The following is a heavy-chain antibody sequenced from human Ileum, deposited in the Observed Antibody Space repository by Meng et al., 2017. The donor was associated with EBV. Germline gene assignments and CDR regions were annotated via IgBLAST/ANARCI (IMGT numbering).Heavy chain of an antibody. CDR2: IYYSGST. V-gene: IGHV4-59*08. CDR1: GGSISSYY. D-gene: IGHD2-15*01. J-gene: IGHJ4*02. Sequence: QVQLQEPGPGPVKPSETLSLTCTVSGGSISSYYWSWIRQPPGKGLEWIWYIYYSGSTNYNPSLKSRVTISVDTSKNQFSLNLSSVTAADTAVYYCARGGWSLDYWGQGTLVTVSS. CDR3: ARGGWSLDY.